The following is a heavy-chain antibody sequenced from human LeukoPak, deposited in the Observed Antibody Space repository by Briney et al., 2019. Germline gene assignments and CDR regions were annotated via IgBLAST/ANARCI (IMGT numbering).Heavy chain of an antibody. CDR3: ARRRTTVAGHEAFDI. J-gene: IGHJ3*02. V-gene: IGHV5-51*01. CDR1: GYSFTSYW. D-gene: IGHD6-19*01. Sequence: GESLQISCKGSGYSFTSYWIGWVRQPPGKGLEWMCIISPADSDTRYSPSFQGQVTVSADKSVSTAYLQWSSLKASDTAMYYCARRRTTVAGHEAFDIWGQGTMVTVSS. CDR2: ISPADSDT.